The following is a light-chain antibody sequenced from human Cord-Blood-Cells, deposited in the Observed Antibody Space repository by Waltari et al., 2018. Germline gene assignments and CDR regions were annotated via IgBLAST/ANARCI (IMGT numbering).Light chain of an antibody. Sequence: EIVLTQSPGTLSLSPGERATLSCRASQSVSSSYLAWYQQKPGQAPRLLIYGASSRATGIPDRFSGSGSGTDFTHTISRLEPEDFAVYYCQQYGSSPPLTFGGGTKVEIK. J-gene: IGKJ4*01. CDR1: QSVSSSY. V-gene: IGKV3-20*01. CDR2: GAS. CDR3: QQYGSSPPLT.